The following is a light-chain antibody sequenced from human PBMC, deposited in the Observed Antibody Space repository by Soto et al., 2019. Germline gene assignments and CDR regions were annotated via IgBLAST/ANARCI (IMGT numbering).Light chain of an antibody. Sequence: EIVLTQSPGTLSLSPGERATLSCRASQSVSSSYLAWYQQKPGQAPRLLIYGASSRATGIPDRFSGSGSGTDFTLTIRRLEPEDFAVYYCQQYGSSPPSITFGQGTRLEIK. J-gene: IGKJ5*01. V-gene: IGKV3-20*01. CDR1: QSVSSSY. CDR2: GAS. CDR3: QQYGSSPPSIT.